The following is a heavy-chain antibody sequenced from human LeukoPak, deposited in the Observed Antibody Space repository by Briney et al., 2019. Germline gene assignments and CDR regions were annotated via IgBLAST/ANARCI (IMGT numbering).Heavy chain of an antibody. Sequence: PGGSLRLSCVVSGFTFSNCGMHWVRQAPGKGLEWVSAIGTAGDTYYPGSVKGRFTISRENAKNSLYLQMNSLRAEDTAVYYCARYPYDFWSGLMDVWGKGTTVTVSS. J-gene: IGHJ6*03. CDR1: GFTFSNCG. D-gene: IGHD3-3*01. V-gene: IGHV3-13*01. CDR2: IGTAGDT. CDR3: ARYPYDFWSGLMDV.